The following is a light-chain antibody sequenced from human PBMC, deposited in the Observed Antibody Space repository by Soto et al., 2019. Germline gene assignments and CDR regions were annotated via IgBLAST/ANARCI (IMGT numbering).Light chain of an antibody. V-gene: IGKV3-15*01. CDR1: QSISSS. J-gene: IGKJ1*01. CDR2: GAS. CDR3: QQYNNWPPWT. Sequence: EIVMTQSPATLSVSPGERATLTCRASQSISSSLAWYQQKPGQAPRLLIYGASSRATGIPDRFSGGGSGTEFTLTINSLQSEDFAVYYCQQYNNWPPWTFGQGTKVEIK.